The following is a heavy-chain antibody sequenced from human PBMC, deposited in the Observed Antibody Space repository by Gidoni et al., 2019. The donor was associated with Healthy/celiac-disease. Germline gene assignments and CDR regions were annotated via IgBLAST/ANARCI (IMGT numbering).Heavy chain of an antibody. D-gene: IGHD4-17*01. CDR2: MSSSSSYI. Sequence: EVQLVESGGGLVKPGGSLSLSCAASGFTFRRYSMNWVRQAPGKGLEWVSSMSSSSSYIYYADSVKGRFTSSRDNAKNSLYLQMNSLRAEDTAVYYCARDATVTTGPAIGDYYYYGMDVWGQGTTVTVSS. CDR1: GFTFRRYS. V-gene: IGHV3-21*01. CDR3: ARDATVTTGPAIGDYYYYGMDV. J-gene: IGHJ6*02.